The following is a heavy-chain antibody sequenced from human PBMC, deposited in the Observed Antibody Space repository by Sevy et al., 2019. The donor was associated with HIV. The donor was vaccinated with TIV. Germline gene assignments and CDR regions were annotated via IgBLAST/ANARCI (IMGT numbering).Heavy chain of an antibody. CDR1: GFTFSSYS. V-gene: IGHV3-21*01. CDR3: ASALMSTVAYYYYYGMDV. D-gene: IGHD4-4*01. CDR2: ISSSSSYI. Sequence: GGSLRLSCAASGFTFSSYSMNWVRQAPGKGLEWVSSISSSSSYIYYADSVKRRFTISRDNAKNSLYLQMNSLRAEDTAVYYCASALMSTVAYYYYYGMDVWGQGTTVTVSS. J-gene: IGHJ6*02.